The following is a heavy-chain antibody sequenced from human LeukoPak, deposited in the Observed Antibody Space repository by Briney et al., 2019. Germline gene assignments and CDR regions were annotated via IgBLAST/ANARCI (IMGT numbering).Heavy chain of an antibody. D-gene: IGHD3-10*01. J-gene: IGHJ2*01. CDR2: IYYSGST. Sequence: PSETLSLTCTVSGGSISSSSYYWGWIRQPPGKGLEWIGSIYYSGSTYYNPSLKSRVTISVDTSKNQFSLKLSSVTAADTAVYYCAGHINYYGSGSYYLDPIYWYFDLWGRGTLVTVSS. CDR1: GGSISSSSYY. CDR3: AGHINYYGSGSYYLDPIYWYFDL. V-gene: IGHV4-39*01.